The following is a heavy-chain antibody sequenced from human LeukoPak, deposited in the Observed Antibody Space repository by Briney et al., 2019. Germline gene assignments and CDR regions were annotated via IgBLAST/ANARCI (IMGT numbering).Heavy chain of an antibody. J-gene: IGHJ5*02. CDR2: IYISGST. Sequence: SETLSLTCSVSGASINSHYWTWIRQPAGKGLEWIGRIYISGSTNYSPSLMSRVTMSVDTSKNQISLNLISVTAADTAVYYCARDGSNTREFDPWGQGTLVTVSS. D-gene: IGHD2-15*01. CDR1: GASINSHY. CDR3: ARDGSNTREFDP. V-gene: IGHV4-4*07.